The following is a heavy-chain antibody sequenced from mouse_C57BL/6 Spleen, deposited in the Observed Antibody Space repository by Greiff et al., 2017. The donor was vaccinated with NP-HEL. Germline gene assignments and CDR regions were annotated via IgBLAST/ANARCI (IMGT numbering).Heavy chain of an antibody. CDR2: ISSGGSYT. CDR3: ARHVDYGGFAY. Sequence: EVMLVESGGDLVKPGGSLKLSCAASGFTFSSYGMSWVRQTPDKRLEWVATISSGGSYTYYPDSVKGRFTISRDNAKNTLYLQMSSLKSEDTAMYYCARHVDYGGFAYWGQGTLVTVSA. V-gene: IGHV5-6*01. J-gene: IGHJ3*01. D-gene: IGHD1-1*01. CDR1: GFTFSSYG.